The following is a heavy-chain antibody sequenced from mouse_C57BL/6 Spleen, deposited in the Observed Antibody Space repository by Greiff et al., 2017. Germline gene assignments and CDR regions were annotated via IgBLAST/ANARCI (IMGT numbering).Heavy chain of an antibody. D-gene: IGHD2-4*01. CDR2: IYPGSGNT. Sequence: QVHVKQSGPELVKPGASVKISCKASGYSFTSYYIHWVKQRPGQGLEWIGWIYPGSGNTKYNEKFKGKATLTADTSSSTAYMQLSSLTSEDSAVYYCARHYDYDGAWFAYWGQGTLVTVSA. CDR3: ARHYDYDGAWFAY. V-gene: IGHV1-66*01. J-gene: IGHJ3*01. CDR1: GYSFTSYY.